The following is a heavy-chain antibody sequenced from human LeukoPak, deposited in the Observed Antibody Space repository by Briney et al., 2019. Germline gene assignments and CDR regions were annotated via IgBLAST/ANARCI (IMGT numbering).Heavy chain of an antibody. CDR3: ARSTADDYGDYVYFDY. V-gene: IGHV3-53*01. CDR2: IYSGGST. CDR1: GFTVSSNY. J-gene: IGHJ4*02. Sequence: GGSLRLSCAASGFTVSSNYMSWVRQAPGKGLEWVSVIYSGGSTYYADSVKGRFTISRDNSKNTLYLQMNSLRAEDTAVYYCARSTADDYGDYVYFDYWGQGTLVTVSS. D-gene: IGHD4-17*01.